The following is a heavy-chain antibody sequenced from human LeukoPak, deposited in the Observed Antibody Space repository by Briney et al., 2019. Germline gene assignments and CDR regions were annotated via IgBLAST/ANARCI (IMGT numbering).Heavy chain of an antibody. D-gene: IGHD3-16*01. V-gene: IGHV3-21*01. CDR1: GFTFSTYS. Sequence: PGGSLRLSCAASGFTFSTYSMNWVRQAPGKGLEWVSSISSSSSYIYYADSVKGRFTISRDNAKNSLFLQMNSLRAEDTAVYFCARAVMRGPDAFDIWGQGTMVTVSS. CDR3: ARAVMRGPDAFDI. CDR2: ISSSSSYI. J-gene: IGHJ3*02.